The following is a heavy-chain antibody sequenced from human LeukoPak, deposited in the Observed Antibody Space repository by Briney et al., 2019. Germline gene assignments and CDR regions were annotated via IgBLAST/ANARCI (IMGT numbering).Heavy chain of an antibody. J-gene: IGHJ4*02. CDR1: GFTFSSYA. CDR2: ISYDGSNK. D-gene: IGHD6-19*01. Sequence: PGRSLRLSCAASGFTFSSYAMHWVRQAPGKGLEWVAVISYDGSNKYYADSVKGRFTISRDNSKNTLYLQMNSLRAEDTAVYYCARLAVAANTGVYWGQGTLVTVPS. V-gene: IGHV3-30*04. CDR3: ARLAVAANTGVY.